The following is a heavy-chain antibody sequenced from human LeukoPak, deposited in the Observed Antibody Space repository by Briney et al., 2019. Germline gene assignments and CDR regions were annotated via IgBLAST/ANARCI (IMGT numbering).Heavy chain of an antibody. CDR1: GGSFSGYY. J-gene: IGHJ5*02. V-gene: IGHV4-34*01. Sequence: SETLSLTCAVYGGSFSGYYWSWLRQPPGKGLEWIGEINHSGSTNYNPSLKSRVTISVDTSKNQFSLKLSSVTAADTAVYYCARGARRGDCSSTSCHNWFDPWGQGTLVTVSS. CDR3: ARGARRGDCSSTSCHNWFDP. CDR2: INHSGST. D-gene: IGHD2-2*01.